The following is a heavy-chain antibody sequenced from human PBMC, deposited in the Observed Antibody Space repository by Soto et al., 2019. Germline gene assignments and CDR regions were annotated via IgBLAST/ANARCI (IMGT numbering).Heavy chain of an antibody. CDR1: GGTFSIYT. J-gene: IGHJ4*02. CDR2: IIPILGIA. D-gene: IGHD3-22*01. Sequence: QVQLVQSGAEVKKPGSSVKVSCKASGGTFSIYTISWVRQAPGQGLEWMGRIIPILGIANYAQKFQGRVTITADKSTSTAYMELSSLRSEDTAVYYCASPDYESSGYDYWGQGTLVTVSS. CDR3: ASPDYESSGYDY. V-gene: IGHV1-69*02.